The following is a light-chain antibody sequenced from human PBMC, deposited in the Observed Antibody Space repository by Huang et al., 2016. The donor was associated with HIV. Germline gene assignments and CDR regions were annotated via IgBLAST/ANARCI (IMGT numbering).Light chain of an antibody. Sequence: DVVMTQSPPSLSVTLGQPATVSCRSTHSLEHSDGNIYLNWFHQRPGQSPRRLMYKVSHRASGVPDRFFGSRSGTDLTLTISRVEAEDVGFYHCMQGTHWPPVTFGQGTRLQIK. CDR1: HSLEHSDGNIY. J-gene: IGKJ5*01. CDR2: KVS. V-gene: IGKV2-30*02. CDR3: MQGTHWPPVT.